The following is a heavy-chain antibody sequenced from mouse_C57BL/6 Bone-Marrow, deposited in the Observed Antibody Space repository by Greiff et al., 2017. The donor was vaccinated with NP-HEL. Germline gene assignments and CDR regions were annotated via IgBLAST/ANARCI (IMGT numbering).Heavy chain of an antibody. CDR2: IYPGSGNT. CDR1: GYTFTDYY. Sequence: VQLQQSGAELVRPGASVKLSCKASGYTFTDYYINWVKQRPGQGLEWIARIYPGSGNTYYNEKFKGKATLTAEKSSSTAYMQLSSLTSEDSAVYFCARWDYGSSYLDYWGQDTTLTVSS. V-gene: IGHV1-76*01. J-gene: IGHJ2*01. CDR3: ARWDYGSSYLDY. D-gene: IGHD1-1*01.